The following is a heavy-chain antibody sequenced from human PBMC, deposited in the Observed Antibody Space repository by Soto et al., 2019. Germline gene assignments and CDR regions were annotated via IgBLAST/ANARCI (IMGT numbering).Heavy chain of an antibody. CDR3: ATGVQNRPEVFDY. V-gene: IGHV1-24*01. CDR2: FDPEDGET. D-gene: IGHD3-10*01. Sequence: ASVKVSFKVSGYTLTELSMHWVRQAPGKGLEWMGGFDPEDGETIYAQKFQGRVTMTEDTSTDTAYMELSSLRSEDTAVYYCATGVQNRPEVFDYWGQGTLVTVSS. J-gene: IGHJ4*02. CDR1: GYTLTELS.